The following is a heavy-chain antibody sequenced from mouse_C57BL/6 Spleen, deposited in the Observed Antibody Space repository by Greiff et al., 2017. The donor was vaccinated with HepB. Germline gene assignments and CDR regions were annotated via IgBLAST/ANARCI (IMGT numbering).Heavy chain of an antibody. Sequence: EVQVVESGGGLVKPGGSLKLSCAASGFTFSDYGMHWVRQAPEKGLEWVAYISSGSSTIYYADTVKGRFTISRDNAKNTLFLQMTSLRSEDTAMYYCARLGLPFAYWGQGTLVTVSA. CDR1: GFTFSDYG. CDR2: ISSGSSTI. V-gene: IGHV5-17*01. J-gene: IGHJ3*01. CDR3: ARLGLPFAY. D-gene: IGHD4-1*01.